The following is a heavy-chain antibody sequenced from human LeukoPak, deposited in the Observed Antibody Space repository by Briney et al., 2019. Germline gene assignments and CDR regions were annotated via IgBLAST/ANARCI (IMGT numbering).Heavy chain of an antibody. V-gene: IGHV4-59*08. Sequence: SETLSLTCTVSGGSISSYYWSWIRQPPGKGLEWIGYIYYSGSTNYNPSLKSRVTISVDTSKNQFSLKLSSVTAADTAVYYCARLDWDSSGWSYYYGMDVWGQGTTVTVSS. CDR2: IYYSGST. CDR1: GGSISSYY. D-gene: IGHD6-19*01. J-gene: IGHJ6*02. CDR3: ARLDWDSSGWSYYYGMDV.